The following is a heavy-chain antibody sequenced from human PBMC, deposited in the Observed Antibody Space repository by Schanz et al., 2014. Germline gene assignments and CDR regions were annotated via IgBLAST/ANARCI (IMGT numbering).Heavy chain of an antibody. Sequence: QVQLQQWGAGLLKPSETLSLTCGVFGGSFSGYYWSWIRQPPGKGLEWIGEIYHTGSTNYNPSLKSRVPISRDTSKNQFSLTLTSLTAADTAVYYCARDTTWRLDLWGRGTLVTVSS. V-gene: IGHV4-34*01. CDR2: IYHTGST. J-gene: IGHJ2*01. D-gene: IGHD1-1*01. CDR3: ARDTTWRLDL. CDR1: GGSFSGYY.